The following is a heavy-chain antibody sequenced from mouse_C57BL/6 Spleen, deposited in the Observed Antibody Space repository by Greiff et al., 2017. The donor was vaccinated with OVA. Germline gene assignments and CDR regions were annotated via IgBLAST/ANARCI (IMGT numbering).Heavy chain of an antibody. CDR3: ARDCDDYGGYWYFDV. V-gene: IGHV5-4*01. CDR1: GFTFSSYA. D-gene: IGHD2-4*01. CDR2: ISDGGSYT. J-gene: IGHJ1*03. Sequence: EVHLVESGGGLVKPGGSLKLSCAASGFTFSSYAMSWVRQTPEKRLEWVATISDGGSYTYYPDNVKGRFTITRDNAKNNLYLQMSHLKSEDTAMYYCARDCDDYGGYWYFDVWGTGTTVTVSS.